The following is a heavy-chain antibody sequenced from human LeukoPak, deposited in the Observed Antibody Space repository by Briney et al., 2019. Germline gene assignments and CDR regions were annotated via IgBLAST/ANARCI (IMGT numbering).Heavy chain of an antibody. D-gene: IGHD5-18*01. CDR1: GGSISSSSYY. J-gene: IGHJ4*02. CDR2: IYYSGGT. V-gene: IGHV4-39*07. Sequence: SETLSLTCTVSGGSISSSSYYWGWIRQPPGKGLEWIGSIYYSGGTYYNPSLKSRVTISVDTSKNQFSLELSSVTAADTAVYYCADYRRESGYSYGYGDWGQGTLVTVSS. CDR3: ADYRRESGYSYGYGD.